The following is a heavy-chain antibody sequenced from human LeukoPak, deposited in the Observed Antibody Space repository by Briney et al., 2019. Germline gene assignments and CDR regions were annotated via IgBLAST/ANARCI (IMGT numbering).Heavy chain of an antibody. V-gene: IGHV4-34*01. D-gene: IGHD3-10*01. CDR3: ARGYTYYGSGSPPGDV. J-gene: IGHJ6*04. Sequence: SETLSLTCAVYGGSFSGYYWSWIRHPPGRGLEWVAEIDHSGSTHYNPSLKSRVIISVDMSQHQVSLRLNSLTAADTAVYYCARGYTYYGSGSPPGDVWGNGTSVIVSS. CDR1: GGSFSGYY. CDR2: IDHSGST.